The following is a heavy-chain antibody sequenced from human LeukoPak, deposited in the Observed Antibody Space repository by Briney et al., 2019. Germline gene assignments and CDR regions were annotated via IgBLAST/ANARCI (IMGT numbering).Heavy chain of an antibody. J-gene: IGHJ4*02. CDR3: ARVWSSGYYFDY. CDR1: GGSISSHY. D-gene: IGHD3-22*01. CDR2: IYYSGST. V-gene: IGHV4-59*11. Sequence: SETLSLTCTVSGGSISSHYWSWIRQPPGKGLEWIGYIYYSGSTNYNPSLKSRVTISVDTSKNQLSLKLSSVTAADTAVYYCARVWSSGYYFDYWGQGTLVTVSS.